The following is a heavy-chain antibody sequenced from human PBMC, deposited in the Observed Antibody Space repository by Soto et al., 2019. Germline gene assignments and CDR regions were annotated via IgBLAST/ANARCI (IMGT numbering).Heavy chain of an antibody. D-gene: IGHD2-2*01. CDR3: AKGQHCSSTSCYFYYYGMDV. J-gene: IGHJ6*01. V-gene: IGHV3-30*18. CDR1: GFTFSTYV. CDR2: ISNDGSKK. Sequence: QVQLVESGGGVVQPGRSLRLSCAASGFTFSTYVMHWVRQAPGKGLEWVAAISNDGSKKFYADSMKGRLTISRDNSKNRVYLQVNSLRGEDTAVYYCAKGQHCSSTSCYFYYYGMDVW.